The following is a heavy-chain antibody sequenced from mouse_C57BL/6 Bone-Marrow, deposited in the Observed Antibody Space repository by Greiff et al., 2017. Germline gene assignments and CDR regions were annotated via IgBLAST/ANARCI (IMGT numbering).Heavy chain of an antibody. CDR1: GYTFTSYD. Sequence: VMLVESGPELVKPGASVKLSCKASGYTFTSYDINWVKQRPGQGLEWIGCIYPRDGSTKYNEKFKGKATLTVDTSSSTAYMELHSLTSEDSAVYFCARFYDYDAGFAYWGQGTLVTVSA. J-gene: IGHJ3*01. CDR3: ARFYDYDAGFAY. CDR2: IYPRDGST. V-gene: IGHV1-85*01. D-gene: IGHD2-4*01.